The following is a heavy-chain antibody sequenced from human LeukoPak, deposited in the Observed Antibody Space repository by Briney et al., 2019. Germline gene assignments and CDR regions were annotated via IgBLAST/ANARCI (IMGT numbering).Heavy chain of an antibody. CDR2: ISAYNGNT. Sequence: ASVKVSCKASGYTFTSYGISWVRQAPGQGLEWMGWISAYNGNTNYAQKLQGRVTMTTDTSTSTAYMELRSLRSDDTAVYYCARDPVTTVTWRRDVDWFDPWGQGTLVTVSS. CDR1: GYTFTSYG. J-gene: IGHJ5*02. CDR3: ARDPVTTVTWRRDVDWFDP. D-gene: IGHD4-11*01. V-gene: IGHV1-18*01.